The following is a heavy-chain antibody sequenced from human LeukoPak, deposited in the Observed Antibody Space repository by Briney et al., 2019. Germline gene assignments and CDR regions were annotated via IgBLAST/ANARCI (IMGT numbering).Heavy chain of an antibody. J-gene: IGHJ4*02. V-gene: IGHV1-18*01. D-gene: IGHD5-18*01. CDR2: ISTYNGHT. CDR3: ARTPAQYSYGLAFDY. CDR1: GYTFTSYG. Sequence: ASVKVSCKASGYTFTSYGISWVRQAPGQGLEWMGWISTYNGHTNYARKVQGRVTMTTDTSTSTAYMELRSLRSEDTAVYYCARTPAQYSYGLAFDYWGQGTLVTVSS.